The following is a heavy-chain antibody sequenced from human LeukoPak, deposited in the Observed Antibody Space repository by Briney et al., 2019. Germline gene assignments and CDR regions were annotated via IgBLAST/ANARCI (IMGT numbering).Heavy chain of an antibody. V-gene: IGHV3-74*01. J-gene: IGHJ5*02. CDR1: GFTFSSYA. Sequence: GGSLRLSCSASGFTFSSYAMSWVRQAPGKGLVWVSRINSDGSRTSYADSVKGRFTISRDNAKNTLYLQMNSLRAEDTAVYYCARANGNGPNWFDPWGQGTLVTASS. CDR2: INSDGSRT. CDR3: ARANGNGPNWFDP. D-gene: IGHD1-1*01.